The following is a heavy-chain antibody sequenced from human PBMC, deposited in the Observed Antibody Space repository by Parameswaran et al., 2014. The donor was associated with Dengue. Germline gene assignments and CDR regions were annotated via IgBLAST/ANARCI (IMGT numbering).Heavy chain of an antibody. V-gene: IGHV3-15*01. CDR3: TTGLGADGAFDI. D-gene: IGHD1-26*01. Sequence: WIRQPPGKGLEWVGRIKSKTDGGTTDYAAPVKGRFTISRDDSKNTLYLQMNSLKTEDTAVYYCTTGLGADGAFDIWGQGTMVTVSS. CDR2: IKSKTDGGTT. J-gene: IGHJ3*02.